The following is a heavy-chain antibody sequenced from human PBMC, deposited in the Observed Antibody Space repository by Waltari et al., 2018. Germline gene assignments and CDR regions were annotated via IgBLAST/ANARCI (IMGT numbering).Heavy chain of an antibody. CDR2: VSAYNGDT. Sequence: QGHLLQSGAEMKKPGASVKVSCKASGYTFSNLGITWVRQAPGQGLEWMGWVSAYNGDTDYTNKVQGRVTMTTDTSTSTAYMELRNLRSDDTAVYYCARILADQYYFDYWGQGTLVTVSS. D-gene: IGHD3-3*02. J-gene: IGHJ4*02. CDR3: ARILADQYYFDY. CDR1: GYTFSNLG. V-gene: IGHV1-18*01.